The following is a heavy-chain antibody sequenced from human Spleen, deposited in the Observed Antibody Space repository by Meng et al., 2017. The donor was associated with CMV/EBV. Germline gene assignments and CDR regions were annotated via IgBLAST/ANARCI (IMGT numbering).Heavy chain of an antibody. D-gene: IGHD3-10*01. J-gene: IGHJ4*02. V-gene: IGHV4-30-4*08. CDR2: IYSSRSS. CDR1: GGSLSSADYY. Sequence: TLSGGSLSSADYYWSWIRQPPGKGLEWLGYIYSSRSSYSSPSLKSRLTISVDTSKNQFSLKLSSVTAADTAVYFCARIRRETYYQDYWGQRTLVTVSS. CDR3: ARIRRETYYQDY.